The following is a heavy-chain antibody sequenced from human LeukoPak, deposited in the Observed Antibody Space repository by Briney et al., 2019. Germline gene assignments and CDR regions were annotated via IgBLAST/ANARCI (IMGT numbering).Heavy chain of an antibody. D-gene: IGHD5-18*01. J-gene: IGHJ4*02. Sequence: SETLSLTCTLAGGSISSYYWSWIRQPPAKALEWIGDIYYTGSTSYNPSLTSRVTISVDTSKNQFSLKLSSVTAADTAVYYCARDSVDTAMATRYFDYWGQGTLVTVSS. CDR3: ARDSVDTAMATRYFDY. CDR1: GGSISSYY. V-gene: IGHV4-59*01. CDR2: IYYTGST.